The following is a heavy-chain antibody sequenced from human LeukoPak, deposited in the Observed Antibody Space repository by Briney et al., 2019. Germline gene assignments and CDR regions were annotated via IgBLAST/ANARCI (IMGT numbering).Heavy chain of an antibody. CDR1: GFTFSTYN. Sequence: PGGSLRLSCAASGFTFSTYNMNWVRQAPGKGLEWVSSISSSRSSIYYSDSVKGRFTISRDNAENSLYLQMNSLRAEDTAVYYCARLEQLEREVFFDHWGQGTLVTVSS. J-gene: IGHJ4*02. CDR3: ARLEQLEREVFFDH. V-gene: IGHV3-21*01. CDR2: ISSSRSSI. D-gene: IGHD1-1*01.